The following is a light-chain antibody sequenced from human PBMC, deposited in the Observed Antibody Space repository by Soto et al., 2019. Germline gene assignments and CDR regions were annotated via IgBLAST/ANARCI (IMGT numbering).Light chain of an antibody. CDR3: QSDDSTLSVV. V-gene: IGLV1-40*01. CDR1: TSNIGAVYG. CDR2: AND. J-gene: IGLJ2*01. Sequence: QSVLTQPPSVSGAPGQSVTISCTGSTSNIGAVYGFHWYQQIRGTAPRLLIFANDNRPSGVPDRFSGSKSGTSASLTTTGLQAEDVADYYCQSDDSTLSVVFGGGTKLTVL.